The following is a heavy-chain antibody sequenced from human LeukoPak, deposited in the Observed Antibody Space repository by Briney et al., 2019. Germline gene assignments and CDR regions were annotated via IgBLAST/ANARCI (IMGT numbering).Heavy chain of an antibody. CDR1: GFTFSSYS. D-gene: IGHD6-13*01. CDR2: ITGSSSYI. V-gene: IGHV3-21*01. CDR3: ARGLGSSWYSPDY. Sequence: GGSLRLSCAASGFTFSSYSMNWVRQAPGKGLEWVSSITGSSSYIYYADLVKGRFTISRDNAKNSLYLQINSLRAEDTAVYYCARGLGSSWYSPDYWGQATLVTVSS. J-gene: IGHJ4*02.